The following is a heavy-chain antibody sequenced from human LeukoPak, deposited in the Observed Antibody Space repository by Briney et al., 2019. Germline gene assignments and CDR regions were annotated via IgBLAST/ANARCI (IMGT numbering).Heavy chain of an antibody. CDR3: ARDQGSKRLWFGELYDY. D-gene: IGHD3-10*01. J-gene: IGHJ4*02. V-gene: IGHV3-7*01. Sequence: PGRSLRLSCAASGFTFSRYWMSWVRQAPGKGLEWVANIKQDGSEKYYVDSVKGRFTISRDNAKNSLYLQINSLRAEDTAVYYCARDQGSKRLWFGELYDYWGQGTLVTVSS. CDR2: IKQDGSEK. CDR1: GFTFSRYW.